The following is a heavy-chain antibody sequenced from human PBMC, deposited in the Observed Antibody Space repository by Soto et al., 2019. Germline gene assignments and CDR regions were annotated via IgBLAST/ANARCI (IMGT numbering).Heavy chain of an antibody. D-gene: IGHD3-22*01. CDR1: EFTFSSYT. CDR2: ISDSSSTI. Sequence: PGGSLRLSCAASEFTFSSYTMNWVRQAPGKGLEWVSYISDSSSTIHYADSVKGRFTISRDNAKNSLYLQMNSLRAEDTAVYYCARDDYPYYDDSSGHHFDYWGQGALVTVSS. J-gene: IGHJ4*02. CDR3: ARDDYPYYDDSSGHHFDY. V-gene: IGHV3-48*01.